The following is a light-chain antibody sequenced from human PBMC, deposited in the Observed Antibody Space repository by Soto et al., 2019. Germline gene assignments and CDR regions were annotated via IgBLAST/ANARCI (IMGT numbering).Light chain of an antibody. CDR1: SSDVGGYNY. Sequence: QSALTQPASVSGSPGQSITISCTGTSSDVGGYNYVSWCQQHPGKAPKVMIYEVSNRPSGVSNRFSGSKSGNTASLTISGLQAEDEGDYYCSSFTSTSRGTRVFGTGTKLTVL. J-gene: IGLJ1*01. V-gene: IGLV2-14*01. CDR3: SSFTSTSRGTRV. CDR2: EVS.